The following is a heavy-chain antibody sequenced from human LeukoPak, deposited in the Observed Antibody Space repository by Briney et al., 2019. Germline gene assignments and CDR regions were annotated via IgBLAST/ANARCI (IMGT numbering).Heavy chain of an antibody. J-gene: IGHJ4*02. Sequence: SQTLSLTCAISGDSVSSNSATWHWIRQSPSRGLEWLGRTYYRSKWYNDYAVSVKSRITNNPDTSKNQFSLQLSSVTPGDTAVYYCARARKDVSTDYWGRGALVTVSS. CDR1: GDSVSSNSAT. V-gene: IGHV6-1*01. D-gene: IGHD5-24*01. CDR2: TYYRSKWYN. CDR3: ARARKDVSTDY.